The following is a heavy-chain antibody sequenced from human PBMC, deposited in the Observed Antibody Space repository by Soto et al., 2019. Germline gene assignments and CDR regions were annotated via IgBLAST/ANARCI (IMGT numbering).Heavy chain of an antibody. J-gene: IGHJ6*02. Sequence: ASVKVSCKASGYTFTGYYMHWVRQAPGQGLEWMGWINPNSGGTNYAQKFQGRVTMTRDTSISTAYMELSRLRSDDTAVYYCARGAYEGFLEWLPLPYYYGMDVCGQGTTLTVYS. D-gene: IGHD3-3*01. CDR3: ARGAYEGFLEWLPLPYYYGMDV. CDR2: INPNSGGT. CDR1: GYTFTGYY. V-gene: IGHV1-2*02.